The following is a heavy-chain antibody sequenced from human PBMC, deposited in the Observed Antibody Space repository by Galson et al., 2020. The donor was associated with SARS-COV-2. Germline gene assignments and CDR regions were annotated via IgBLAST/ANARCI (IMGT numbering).Heavy chain of an antibody. J-gene: IGHJ3*02. V-gene: IGHV3-30*03. CDR1: GFTFNNFG. CDR2: ISYDGSLK. Sequence: GGSLRLSCAVSGFTFNNFGFHWVRQAQGQGLEWLALISYDGSLKYYADPAKGRFTISRDNSKNTVYLQMDRLTLEDTAVYYCATRKVCLQTGAGKDVFDIWGQWEMVAI. D-gene: IGHD2-15*01. CDR3: ATRKVCLQTGAGKDVFDI.